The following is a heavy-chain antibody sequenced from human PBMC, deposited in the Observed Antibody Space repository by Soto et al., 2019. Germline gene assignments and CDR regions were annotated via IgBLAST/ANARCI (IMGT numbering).Heavy chain of an antibody. J-gene: IGHJ4*02. CDR3: ATALGTSGWFDY. V-gene: IGHV1-18*01. CDR1: AYTSTLYG. CDR2: IRAHNGET. D-gene: IGHD6-19*01. Sequence: QVHLVQSGAEVKRPGASVKVSCKASAYTSTLYGITWVRQATGQGLEWMGWIRAHNGETKFARKFQDRVTMTTDPSSSTVFMDLRPLTSDDTAVYYCATALGTSGWFDYWGQGTLVTVPS.